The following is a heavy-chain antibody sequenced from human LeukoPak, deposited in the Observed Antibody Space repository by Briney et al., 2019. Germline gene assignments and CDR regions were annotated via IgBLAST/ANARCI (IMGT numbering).Heavy chain of an antibody. CDR3: ARDPGYIVVVPAALEHYYGMAV. CDR2: INPNSGGT. CDR1: GYTFTGYY. J-gene: IGHJ6*02. Sequence: AASVKVSCKASGYTFTGYYTHWVRQAPGQGLEWMGWINPNSGGTNYAQKFQGRVTMTRDTSISTAYMELSRLRSDDTAVYYCARDPGYIVVVPAALEHYYGMAVWGQGTTVTVSS. D-gene: IGHD2-2*01. V-gene: IGHV1-2*02.